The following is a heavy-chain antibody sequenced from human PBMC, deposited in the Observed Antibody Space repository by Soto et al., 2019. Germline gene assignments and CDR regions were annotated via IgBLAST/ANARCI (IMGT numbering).Heavy chain of an antibody. J-gene: IGHJ4*02. CDR1: GFTFTSSA. V-gene: IGHV1-58*01. Sequence: QMQLVQSGPEVKKPGTSVKVSCKTSGFTFTSSAVQWVRQARGQGLEWIGWIGVGSGNTNYAQKFQERVTITRDMSKSTAYMELSSLRSEDTAVYYCAAIEMNQYFDYWGQGNLVTVSS. CDR2: IGVGSGNT. CDR3: AAIEMNQYFDY.